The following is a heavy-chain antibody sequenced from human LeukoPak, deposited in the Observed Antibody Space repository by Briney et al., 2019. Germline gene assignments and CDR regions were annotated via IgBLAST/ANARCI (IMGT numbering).Heavy chain of an antibody. CDR3: ARGLVLGAFDI. V-gene: IGHV3-64*01. D-gene: IGHD2-15*01. J-gene: IGHJ3*02. CDR2: ISSNGGST. Sequence: PGGSLRLSCAASGFTFSSYSMNWVRQTPRKGLEYVSVISSNGGSTYYANSVKGRFTSSRDNSKNTLYLQMGSLRAEDMAVYYCARGLVLGAFDIWGQGRMATVSS. CDR1: GFTFSSYS.